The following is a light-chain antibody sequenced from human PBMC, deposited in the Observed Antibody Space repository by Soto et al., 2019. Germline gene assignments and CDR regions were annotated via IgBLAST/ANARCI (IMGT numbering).Light chain of an antibody. Sequence: EIVMTQSPATLSVSPGERATLSCRASQSVSSNLAWYQQKPGQAPRLLIYGASTRATGIPARFSGSGSGTEFTLTISSLQPDDFATYYCQQYNSYPITFRQGTRLEIK. CDR2: GAS. CDR3: QQYNSYPIT. J-gene: IGKJ5*01. V-gene: IGKV3-15*01. CDR1: QSVSSN.